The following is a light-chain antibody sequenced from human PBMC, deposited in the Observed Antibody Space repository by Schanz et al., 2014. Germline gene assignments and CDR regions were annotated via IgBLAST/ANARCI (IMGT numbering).Light chain of an antibody. J-gene: IGLJ3*02. CDR3: SSYAGTNNFGV. CDR1: SSDVGSYNL. Sequence: QSALTQPRSVSGSPGQSVTISCAGTSSDVGSYNLVSWYQQHPGKAPKVMIYEGSKRPSGVSNRFSGSKSGNTASLTISGLQAEDEADYYCSSYAGTNNFGVFGGGTKLTVL. CDR2: EGS. V-gene: IGLV2-14*02.